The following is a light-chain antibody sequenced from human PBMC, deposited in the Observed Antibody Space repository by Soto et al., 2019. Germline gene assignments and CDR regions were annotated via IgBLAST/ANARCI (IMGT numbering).Light chain of an antibody. CDR2: EVS. CDR1: SSDVGSHNH. J-gene: IGLJ1*01. Sequence: QCLLTQPAWVSGSPGQSIDISCTGTSSDVGSHNHVSWYQQYPGKAPKLIIYEVSNRPSGVSARFSGSKFGSTASLTISGLQAEDEAEYYCNSLSAAGSSYVFGPGTKVTVL. CDR3: NSLSAAGSSYV. V-gene: IGLV2-14*01.